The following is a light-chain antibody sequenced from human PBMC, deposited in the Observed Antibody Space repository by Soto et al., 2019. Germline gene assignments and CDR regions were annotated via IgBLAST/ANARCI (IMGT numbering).Light chain of an antibody. CDR3: QQYSTYLWT. CDR1: QSGSSW. J-gene: IGKJ1*01. CDR2: DAS. V-gene: IGKV1-5*01. Sequence: DIQMTQSPFTLSASVGDRVTVTCRASQSGSSWLAWYQQRPGKAPKLLIYDASSLESGVPSRFSGSGSGTEFTLTISSLQPDDSATYYCQQYSTYLWTFGQGTKVDI.